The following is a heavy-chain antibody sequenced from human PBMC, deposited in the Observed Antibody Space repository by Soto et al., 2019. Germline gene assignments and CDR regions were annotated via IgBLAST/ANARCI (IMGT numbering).Heavy chain of an antibody. J-gene: IGHJ4*02. CDR2: ISYDASNK. CDR3: ARGYSINSAACDY. Sequence: QVQLVESGGGVVQPGRSLRLSCAASGFTFNNYAMHWVRQAPGKGLEWVAIISYDASNKYYADSVKGRFTISRDNSKNTLYLQMNSLRADDTAVYYCARGYSINSAACDYWGQGTLVTVSS. CDR1: GFTFNNYA. D-gene: IGHD6-13*01. V-gene: IGHV3-30-3*01.